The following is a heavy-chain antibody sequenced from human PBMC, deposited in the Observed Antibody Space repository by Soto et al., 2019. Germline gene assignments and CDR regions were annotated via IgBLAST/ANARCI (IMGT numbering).Heavy chain of an antibody. V-gene: IGHV4-59*01. CDR3: ARARSVMSGDPSWFAP. CDR1: GGSISSYY. D-gene: IGHD3-10*02. CDR2: IYYSGST. Sequence: SETLSLTCTVSGGSISSYYWSWIRQTPGKGREWIGYIYYSGSTNYNPSLKSRVTISVDTSKNQFSLKLSSVTAADTAVYYCARARSVMSGDPSWFAPCGQGPLATVSP. J-gene: IGHJ5*02.